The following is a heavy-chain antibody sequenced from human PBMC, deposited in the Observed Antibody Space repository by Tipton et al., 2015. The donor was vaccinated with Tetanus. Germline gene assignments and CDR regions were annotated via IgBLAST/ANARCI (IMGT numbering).Heavy chain of an antibody. CDR1: GFTVSSYY. V-gene: IGHV3-53*01. CDR2: ISDGGDT. J-gene: IGHJ6*02. CDR3: AKDLHWYGMDV. Sequence: SLRLSCAAPGFTVSSYYMIWVRQAPGKGLEWVSTISDGGDTNYADSVKGRFTLSRDNSKNTLSLQMNSLRVEDTAVYYCAKDLHWYGMDVWGQGTKVTVSS. D-gene: IGHD3/OR15-3a*01.